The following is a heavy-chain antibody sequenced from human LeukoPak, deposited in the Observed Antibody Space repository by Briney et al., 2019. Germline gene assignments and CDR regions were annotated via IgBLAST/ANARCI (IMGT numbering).Heavy chain of an antibody. J-gene: IGHJ4*02. CDR1: GFTFSGSA. D-gene: IGHD3-10*01. CDR3: TSRGFGELQKSYNY. V-gene: IGHV3-73*01. CDR2: IRSKANSYAT. Sequence: GGSLKLSCAASGFTFSGSAMHWVRQASGKGLEWVGRIRSKANSYATTYAASVKGRFTISRDDSKNTAFLQMNSLKTEDTAVYYCTSRGFGELQKSYNYWGQGTLVTVSS.